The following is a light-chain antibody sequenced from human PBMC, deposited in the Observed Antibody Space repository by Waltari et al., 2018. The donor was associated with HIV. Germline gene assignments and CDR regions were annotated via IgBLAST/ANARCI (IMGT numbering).Light chain of an antibody. CDR1: QGVSSY. J-gene: IGKJ1*01. CDR3: QQVYAYPRT. V-gene: IGKV1-9*01. Sequence: DIQLTQSPSFLSASVGDRVTITCRASQGVSSYLAWYQQKPGKAPKLLIYAGSTLQSGVPSRFTGSGSGTELTLTISSLQPEDYATYYCQQVYAYPRTFGQGTKVETK. CDR2: AGS.